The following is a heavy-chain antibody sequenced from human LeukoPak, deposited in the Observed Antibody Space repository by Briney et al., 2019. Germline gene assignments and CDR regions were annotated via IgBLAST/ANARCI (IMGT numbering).Heavy chain of an antibody. CDR1: GFTVITND. CDR2: LYSDGNT. V-gene: IGHV3-53*01. J-gene: IGHJ4*02. CDR3: AKGVGPLAANTLAY. D-gene: IGHD3-16*01. Sequence: GGSLRLSCAASGFTVITNDMTWVRQAPGKGLEWVSVLYSDGNTKYADSVQGRFTISRDNSKNTLYLEMNSLSPDDTAVYYCAKGVGPLAANTLAYWGQGTLVTVSS.